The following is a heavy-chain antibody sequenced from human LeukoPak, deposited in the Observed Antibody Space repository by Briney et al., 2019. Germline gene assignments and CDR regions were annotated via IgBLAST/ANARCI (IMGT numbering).Heavy chain of an antibody. J-gene: IGHJ6*03. CDR2: IYYSGST. V-gene: IGHV4-59*01. D-gene: IGHD3-22*01. CDR3: ARGYYYDSSGYYLGYYYYMDV. CDR1: GGSISSYY. Sequence: SETLFLTCTVSGGSISSYYWSWIRQPPGKGLEWIGYIYYSGSTNYNPSLKSRVTISVDTSKNQFSLKLSSVTAADTAVYYCARGYYYDSSGYYLGYYYYMDVWGKGTTVTVSS.